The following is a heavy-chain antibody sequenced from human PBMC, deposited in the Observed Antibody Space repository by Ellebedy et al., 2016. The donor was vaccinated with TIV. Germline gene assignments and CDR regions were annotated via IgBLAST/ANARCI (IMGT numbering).Heavy chain of an antibody. V-gene: IGHV3-7*01. Sequence: GESLKISCAASGFTFSASGMTWARQAPGKGLEWVANIKQDGSETYYVDSVKGRFTISRDNSKKTLYLQMNSLRVEDTAVYYCTGFLAVRGGWGQGTLVTVSS. CDR2: IKQDGSET. CDR1: GFTFSASG. J-gene: IGHJ4*02. D-gene: IGHD3-10*01. CDR3: TGFLAVRGG.